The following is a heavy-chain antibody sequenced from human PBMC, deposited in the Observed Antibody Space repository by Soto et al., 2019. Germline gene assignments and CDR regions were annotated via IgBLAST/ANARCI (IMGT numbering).Heavy chain of an antibody. D-gene: IGHD3-9*01. CDR1: GGSISSGGYY. CDR2: IYYSGST. V-gene: IGHV4-31*03. CDR3: ARSRILTGSFDY. Sequence: SETLSLTCTVSGGSISSGGYYWSWIRQHPGKGLEWIGYIYYSGSTYYNPSLKSRVTISQDTSKNQFSLKLTSVTAADTTVYYCARSRILTGSFDYWGQGTLVTVSS. J-gene: IGHJ4*02.